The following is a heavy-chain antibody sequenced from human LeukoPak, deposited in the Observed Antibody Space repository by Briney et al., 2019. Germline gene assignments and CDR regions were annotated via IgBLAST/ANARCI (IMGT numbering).Heavy chain of an antibody. J-gene: IGHJ4*02. CDR2: IIPIFGTA. CDR3: AYHYDSSGYLTDY. D-gene: IGHD3-22*01. CDR1: GGTFSSYA. Sequence: SVKVSCKASGGTFSSYAISWVRQAPGQGLEWMGGIIPIFGTANYAQKFQGRVTITADESTSTAYMELSSLRSEDTAVYYCAYHYDSSGYLTDYWGQGTLVTVSS. V-gene: IGHV1-69*13.